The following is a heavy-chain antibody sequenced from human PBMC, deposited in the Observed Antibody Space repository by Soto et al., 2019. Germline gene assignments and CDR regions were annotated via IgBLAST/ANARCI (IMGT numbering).Heavy chain of an antibody. J-gene: IGHJ3*02. CDR2: ISSSSSTI. D-gene: IGHD6-6*01. CDR1: GFTFSSYS. Sequence: GGSLRLSCAASGFTFSSYSMKWVRQAPGKGLECVSYISSSSSTIYYADSVKGRFTISRDNAKNSLYLQMNSLRAEDTAVYYCARQLAARDAFDIWGQGTMVTVSS. CDR3: ARQLAARDAFDI. V-gene: IGHV3-48*04.